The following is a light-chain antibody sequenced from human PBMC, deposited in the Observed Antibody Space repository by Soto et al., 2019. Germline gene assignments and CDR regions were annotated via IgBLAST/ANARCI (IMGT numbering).Light chain of an antibody. CDR1: SSDVGSYNL. V-gene: IGLV2-14*02. Sequence: QSVLTQPASVSGSPGQSITISCTGTSSDVGSYNLVSWYQQHPGKAPKLMIYEVTKWPSGVSNRFSGSKSGNTASLTISGLQAEDEADYYCSSYTSSSTVVFGGGTKVTVL. CDR2: EVT. CDR3: SSYTSSSTVV. J-gene: IGLJ2*01.